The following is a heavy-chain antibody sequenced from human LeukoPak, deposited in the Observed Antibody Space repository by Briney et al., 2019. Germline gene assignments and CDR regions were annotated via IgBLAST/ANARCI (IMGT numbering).Heavy chain of an antibody. J-gene: IGHJ4*02. CDR1: GGSISTYY. CDR3: ARDGIAAAGRFFDY. V-gene: IGHV4-4*07. CDR2: IHSSGST. Sequence: PSETLSLTCTVPGGSISTYYWSWIRQPAGKGLEWIGRIHSSGSTNYNPSLGSRFTMSVDTSKNHFSLNLTSVTAADTAVYYCARDGIAAAGRFFDYWGQGTLVTASS. D-gene: IGHD6-13*01.